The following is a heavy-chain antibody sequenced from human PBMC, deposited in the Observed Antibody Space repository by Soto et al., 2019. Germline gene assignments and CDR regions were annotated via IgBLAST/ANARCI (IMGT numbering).Heavy chain of an antibody. CDR1: GFSFHTSA. V-gene: IGHV3-23*01. CDR2: ISGSDATT. J-gene: IGHJ4*02. CDR3: AKCIGWPPEFDY. Sequence: EVQVLESGGNLVQPGGSLRLSCAGSGFSFHTSALSWVRQTPGKGLEWISSISGSDATTFYADSVKGRFTISRDSSKKTLYLPMNSLRAADTALYYSAKCIGWPPEFDYWGQGTLVTVSS. D-gene: IGHD6-19*01.